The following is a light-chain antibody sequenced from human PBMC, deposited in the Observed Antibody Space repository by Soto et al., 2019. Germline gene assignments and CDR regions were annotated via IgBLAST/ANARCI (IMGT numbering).Light chain of an antibody. V-gene: IGLV1-47*01. CDR1: TSNIGSDY. CDR2: RNN. J-gene: IGLJ2*01. CDR3: AAWDDSLSGVV. Sequence: QSVLTQPPSASGTPGQEVTISCSGSTSNIGSDYVYWYQHIPGTAPKLLIYRNNQRPSGVPDRFSGSKSGTSASLAISGLRFEDEADYSCAAWDDSLSGVVFGGGTQLTVL.